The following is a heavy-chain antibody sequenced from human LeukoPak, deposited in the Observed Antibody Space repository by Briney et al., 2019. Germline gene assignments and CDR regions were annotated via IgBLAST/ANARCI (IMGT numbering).Heavy chain of an antibody. CDR3: ARDDTISPEAFDY. CDR1: GFTFSRYS. V-gene: IGHV3-21*01. CDR2: FTSMSRTI. Sequence: PGGSLRLSCAASGFTFSRYSMTWVRQAPGKGLEWVSSFTSMSRTIYYADSVKGRFTISRDNAKNSLYLQMNSLRAEDTAVYYCARDDTISPEAFDYWGQGTLVTVSS. J-gene: IGHJ4*02.